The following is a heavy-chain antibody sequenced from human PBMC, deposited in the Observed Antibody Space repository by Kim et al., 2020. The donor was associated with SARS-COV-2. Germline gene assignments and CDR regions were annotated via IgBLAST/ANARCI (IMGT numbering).Heavy chain of an antibody. D-gene: IGHD1-1*01. J-gene: IGHJ4*02. CDR1: GGSISSSTHY. CDR3: VQHHLAAVKGSVVTTPPNDD. Sequence: SETLSLTCSVSGGSISSSTHYWGWIRQPPGKGLEWIGSLYYSGGTYYSPSLKTRLTISLDPSQNQLYLRLNSVTAADTGVYFCVQHHLAAVKGSVVTTPPNDDWGQGIRVTVSS. V-gene: IGHV4-39*01. CDR2: LYYSGGT.